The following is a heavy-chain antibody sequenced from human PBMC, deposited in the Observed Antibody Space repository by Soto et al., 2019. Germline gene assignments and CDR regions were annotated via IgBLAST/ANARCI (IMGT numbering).Heavy chain of an antibody. Sequence: ESGGGLVKPGGSLRLSCAASGFTFSNAWMNWVRQAPGKGLEWVGRIKSKTDGGTTDYAAPVKGRFTISRDDSKNTLYLQMKSLKTEDTAVYYCTTHGSSSSWYSWDYWGQGTLVTVSS. J-gene: IGHJ4*02. V-gene: IGHV3-15*07. CDR3: TTHGSSSSWYSWDY. CDR2: IKSKTDGGTT. D-gene: IGHD6-13*01. CDR1: GFTFSNAW.